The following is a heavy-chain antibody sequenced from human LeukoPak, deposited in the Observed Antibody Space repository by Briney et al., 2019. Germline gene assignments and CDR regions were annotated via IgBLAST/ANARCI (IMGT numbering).Heavy chain of an antibody. J-gene: IGHJ4*02. Sequence: ASVKVSCTASGYTFTNNYLHWVRQAPGQGLEWMGMIYPRDGSTSYAQNFQGRVTVTRDTSTTTVHMELSGLRSEDTAVYYCARDQEGLDYWGQGTLVTVSS. CDR1: GYTFTNNY. CDR3: ARDQEGLDY. CDR2: IYPRDGST. V-gene: IGHV1-46*01.